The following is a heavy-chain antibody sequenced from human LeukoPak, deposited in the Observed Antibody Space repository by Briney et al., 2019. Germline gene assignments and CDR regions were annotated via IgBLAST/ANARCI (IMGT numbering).Heavy chain of an antibody. Sequence: GGSLRLSCAASGFSFRSYSINWVRQAPGKGLEWVSSISSSGSLIYYADSVRGRFTVSRDNAKNSLHLQMNSLRAEDTAVYYCARVGVEQYLVLSYSMDVWRKGTTVTVS. V-gene: IGHV3-21*01. J-gene: IGHJ6*03. CDR2: ISSSGSLI. CDR3: ARVGVEQYLVLSYSMDV. D-gene: IGHD6-13*01. CDR1: GFSFRSYS.